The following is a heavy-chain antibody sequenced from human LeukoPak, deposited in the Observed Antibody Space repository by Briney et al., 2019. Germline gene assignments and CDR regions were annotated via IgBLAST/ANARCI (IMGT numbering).Heavy chain of an antibody. J-gene: IGHJ4*02. D-gene: IGHD3-22*01. CDR2: INHSGST. CDR3: ASLYYYDSSGFDY. V-gene: IGHV4-34*01. Sequence: SETLSLTCAVYGGSFSGYYWSWIRQPPGKGLEGIGEINHSGSTNYNPSLKSLVTISVDTSKNQFSLKLSSVTAADTAVYYCASLYYYDSSGFDYWGQGTLVTVSS. CDR1: GGSFSGYY.